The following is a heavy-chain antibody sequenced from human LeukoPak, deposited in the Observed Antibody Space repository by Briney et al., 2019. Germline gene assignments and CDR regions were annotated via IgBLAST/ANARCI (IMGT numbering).Heavy chain of an antibody. Sequence: GGSLRLSCAASGFTFSGFAMSWVRRTPGKGLEWVSGISGSGDNTLYADSVKGRFTISRDNSKNTLYLQMNSLRAEDTAVYYCAKVAYSSGGGLDYWGQGTLVTVSS. D-gene: IGHD6-19*01. J-gene: IGHJ4*02. CDR2: ISGSGDNT. V-gene: IGHV3-23*01. CDR3: AKVAYSSGGGLDY. CDR1: GFTFSGFA.